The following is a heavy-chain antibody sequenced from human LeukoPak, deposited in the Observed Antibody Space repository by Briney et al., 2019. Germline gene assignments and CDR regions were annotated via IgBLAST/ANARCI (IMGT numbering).Heavy chain of an antibody. J-gene: IGHJ3*02. V-gene: IGHV4-38-2*01. Sequence: PSETLSLTCAVSGYSISSGYYWGWIRQPPGKGLEWIGSIYHSGSTNYNPSLKSRVTISVDTSKNQFSLKLSSVTAADTAVYYCARSPVSDSSGREPFDIWGQGTMVTVSS. CDR3: ARSPVSDSSGREPFDI. CDR2: IYHSGST. D-gene: IGHD3-22*01. CDR1: GYSISSGYY.